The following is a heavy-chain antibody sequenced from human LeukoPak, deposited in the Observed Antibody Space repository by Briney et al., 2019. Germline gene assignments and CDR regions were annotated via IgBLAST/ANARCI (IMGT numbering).Heavy chain of an antibody. CDR2: IYYSGST. D-gene: IGHD1-26*01. V-gene: IGHV4-61*01. Sequence: SETLSVTCTVSGGSVSSGNYYWSWIRRPPGKGPEWIGYIYYSGSTNYNPSLKSRVTISVDTSKNQFSLKLTSVTAADTAVYYCARGVGAVYWYFDLWGRGTLVTVSS. CDR1: GGSVSSGNYY. J-gene: IGHJ2*01. CDR3: ARGVGAVYWYFDL.